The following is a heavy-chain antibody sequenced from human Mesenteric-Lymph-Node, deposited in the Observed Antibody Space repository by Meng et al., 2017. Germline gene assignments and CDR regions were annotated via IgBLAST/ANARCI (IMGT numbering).Heavy chain of an antibody. CDR2: INPNSGGT. Sequence: ASVKVSCKASGYTFTGYYMHWVRQAPGQGLEWMGRINPNSGGTNYAQKFQGRVTMTRDTSISTAYMELSRLRSDDTAVYYCAREDCSSTGCNPWYYYYGMDVWGQGTTVTVSS. CDR1: GYTFTGYY. V-gene: IGHV1-2*06. J-gene: IGHJ6*02. D-gene: IGHD2-2*01. CDR3: AREDCSSTGCNPWYYYYGMDV.